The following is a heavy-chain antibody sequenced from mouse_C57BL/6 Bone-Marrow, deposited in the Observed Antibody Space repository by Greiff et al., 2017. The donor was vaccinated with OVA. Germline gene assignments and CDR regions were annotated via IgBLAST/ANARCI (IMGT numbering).Heavy chain of an antibody. CDR3: TSYGNLDY. Sequence: VQLQQSGAELVRPGASVKLSCTASGFNIKDDYMHWVKQRPEQGLEWIGWIDTENGDTEYASTFQGNATITADTSTNTPYLQISSLTSEDTAGNYFTSYGNLDYGGKGTTLIVSS. V-gene: IGHV14-4*01. D-gene: IGHD2-1*01. CDR2: IDTENGDT. CDR1: GFNIKDDY. J-gene: IGHJ2*01.